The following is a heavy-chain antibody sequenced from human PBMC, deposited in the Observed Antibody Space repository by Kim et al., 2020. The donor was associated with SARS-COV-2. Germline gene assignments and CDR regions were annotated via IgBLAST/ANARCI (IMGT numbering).Heavy chain of an antibody. D-gene: IGHD1-7*01. J-gene: IGHJ4*02. V-gene: IGHV3-7*03. Sequence: GGSLRLSCAASGLTFSRYWMSWVRQAPGKGLEWVANIKEDGSEKYYVDSVKGRFTISRDNAKNSLYLQMNSLRAEDTAVYYCARDGTTLLYWGQGILVTVSS. CDR2: IKEDGSEK. CDR3: ARDGTTLLY. CDR1: GLTFSRYW.